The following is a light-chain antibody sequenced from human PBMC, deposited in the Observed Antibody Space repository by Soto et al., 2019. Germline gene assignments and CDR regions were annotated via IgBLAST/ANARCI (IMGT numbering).Light chain of an antibody. CDR3: QQANSFPLT. J-gene: IGKJ4*01. CDR1: SW. CDR2: TAS. Sequence: SWLTWYQHKPGKAPKLLISTASSLQSGVPSRFSGSGSGTEFTLTISSLQPEDFATYYCQQANSFPLTFGGGTKVDI. V-gene: IGKV1D-12*01.